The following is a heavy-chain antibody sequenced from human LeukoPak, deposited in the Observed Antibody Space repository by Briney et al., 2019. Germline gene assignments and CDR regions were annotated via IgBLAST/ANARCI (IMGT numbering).Heavy chain of an antibody. Sequence: PSETLSLTCAVYGGSFSGYYWSWIRQPPGKGLEWIGEINHSGSTNYNPSLKSRVSISVDTSKNQFSLKLSSVTAADTAVYYCARVGGYCGGGSCFGPYYFDYWGQGTLVSVSS. CDR2: INHSGST. D-gene: IGHD2-15*01. CDR3: ARVGGYCGGGSCFGPYYFDY. CDR1: GGSFSGYY. J-gene: IGHJ4*02. V-gene: IGHV4-34*01.